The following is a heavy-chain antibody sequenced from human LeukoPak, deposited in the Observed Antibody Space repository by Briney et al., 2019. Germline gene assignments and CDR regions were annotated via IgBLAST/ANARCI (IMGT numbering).Heavy chain of an antibody. J-gene: IGHJ4*02. V-gene: IGHV3-23*01. CDR1: GFTFSSYA. CDR3: AKDRRGVGATLY. Sequence: PGGSLRLSCAASGFTFSSYAMSWVRQAPGKGLEWVSAISGSGGSTYYADSVRGRFTISRDNSKNTLYLQMNSLRAEDTAVYYCAKDRRGVGATLYWGQGTLVTVSS. CDR2: ISGSGGST. D-gene: IGHD1-26*01.